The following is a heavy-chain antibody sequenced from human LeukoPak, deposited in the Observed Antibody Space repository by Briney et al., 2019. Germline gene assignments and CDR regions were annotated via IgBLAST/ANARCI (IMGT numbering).Heavy chain of an antibody. Sequence: GASVKVSCKASGYTFTSYDINWVRQATGQGLEWMGWMNPNSGNTGYAQKFQGRVTITRNTSISTAYMELSSLRSEDTAVYYCARGEKLIAAGAGYFDYWGQGTLVTVSS. J-gene: IGHJ4*02. D-gene: IGHD6-6*01. CDR2: MNPNSGNT. V-gene: IGHV1-8*03. CDR1: GYTFTSYD. CDR3: ARGEKLIAAGAGYFDY.